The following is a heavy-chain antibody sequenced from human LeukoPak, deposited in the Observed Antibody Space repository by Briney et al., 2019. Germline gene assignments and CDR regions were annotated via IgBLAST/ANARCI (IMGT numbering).Heavy chain of an antibody. Sequence: ASVKVSCKASGYTFNSYGISWVRQAPGQGFEWMGWISGYNDNTNYAQNLQGRVTMTTDTSTSTVYMELRSLRSDDTAVYYCARDLGSWTYPQEKYYFDYWGQGTLVTVSS. CDR2: ISGYNDNT. CDR3: ARDLGSWTYPQEKYYFDY. D-gene: IGHD1-26*01. CDR1: GYTFNSYG. J-gene: IGHJ4*02. V-gene: IGHV1-18*01.